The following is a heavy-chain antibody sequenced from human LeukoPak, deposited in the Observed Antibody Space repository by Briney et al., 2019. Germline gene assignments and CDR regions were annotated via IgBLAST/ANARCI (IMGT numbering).Heavy chain of an antibody. V-gene: IGHV1-46*01. CDR3: ARGTYYDFWSGYYSRPYFDY. CDR2: INPSGGST. D-gene: IGHD3-3*01. J-gene: IGHJ4*02. Sequence: ASVKVSCKASGYTFTSHCMHWVRQAPGQGLEWMGIINPSGGSTSYAQKFQGRVTMTRDTSTSTVYMELSSLRSEDTAVYYCARGTYYDFWSGYYSRPYFDYWGQGTLVTVSS. CDR1: GYTFTSHC.